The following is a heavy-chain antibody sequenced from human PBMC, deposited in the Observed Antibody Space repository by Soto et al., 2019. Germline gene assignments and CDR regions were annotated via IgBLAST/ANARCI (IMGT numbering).Heavy chain of an antibody. CDR3: SRRAPEGFDP. J-gene: IGHJ5*02. CDR1: GGSFSGYY. Sequence: SETLSLTCAVYGGSFSGYYWSWIRQPPGKGLEWIGEINHSGSTNYNPSLRSRVTISVDTSRNQFSLKLSSVTAADTALYYCSRRAPEGFDPWGQGTLVTVSS. CDR2: INHSGST. V-gene: IGHV4-34*01.